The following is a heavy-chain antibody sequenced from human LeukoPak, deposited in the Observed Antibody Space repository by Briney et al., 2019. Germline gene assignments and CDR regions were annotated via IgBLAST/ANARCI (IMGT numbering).Heavy chain of an antibody. V-gene: IGHV3-23*01. D-gene: IGHD2-2*01. CDR1: GFTFSSYA. Sequence: PGGSLRLSCAASGFTFSSYAMSWVRQAPGKGLEWVSAISGSGGSTYYADSVKGRFTISRDNSKDTLYLQMNSLRAEDTAVYYCAKDMGYCSSTSCHGWFDPWGQGTLVTVSS. CDR2: ISGSGGST. J-gene: IGHJ5*02. CDR3: AKDMGYCSSTSCHGWFDP.